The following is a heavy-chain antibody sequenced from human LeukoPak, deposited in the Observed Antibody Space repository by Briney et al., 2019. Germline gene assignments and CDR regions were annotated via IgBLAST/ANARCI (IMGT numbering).Heavy chain of an antibody. J-gene: IGHJ5*02. V-gene: IGHV1-69*13. CDR1: GGTFSSYA. Sequence: SVKVSCKASGGTFSSYAISWVRQAPGQGLEWMGGIIPIFGTANYAQKFQGRVTITADESTSTAYMELSSLRSEDTTVYYCARDQGITMIHNWFDPWGQGTLVTVSS. CDR2: IIPIFGTA. CDR3: ARDQGITMIHNWFDP. D-gene: IGHD3-22*01.